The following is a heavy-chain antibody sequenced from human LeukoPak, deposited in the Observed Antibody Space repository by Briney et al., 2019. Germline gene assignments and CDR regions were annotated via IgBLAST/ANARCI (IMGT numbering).Heavy chain of an antibody. CDR3: ASNLHGYNNFDY. D-gene: IGHD5-24*01. J-gene: IGHJ4*02. V-gene: IGHV4-39*01. Sequence: SETLSLTCTVSGGSISSGAYYWGWIRRPPGKGLECIGNIYYTGNTYYNPSLKSRVTISVDTSKNQFSLKLGSVTAADTAVYYCASNLHGYNNFDYWGQGILVTVSS. CDR2: IYYTGNT. CDR1: GGSISSGAYY.